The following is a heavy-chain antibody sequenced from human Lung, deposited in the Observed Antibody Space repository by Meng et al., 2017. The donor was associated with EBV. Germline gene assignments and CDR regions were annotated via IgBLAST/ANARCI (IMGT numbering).Heavy chain of an antibody. Sequence: QVQRQEAGPGLMKPSQTLSLTCTVSGGSISSGGYYWSWIRQHPGKGLEWIGYIYYSGSTYYNPSLKSLVTISVDTSKNQFSLKLSSVTAADTAMYYCARRRGGIFDYWGQGTLVTVFS. CDR2: IYYSGST. V-gene: IGHV4-31*01. CDR3: ARRRGGIFDY. CDR1: GGSISSGGYY. D-gene: IGHD3-16*01. J-gene: IGHJ4*02.